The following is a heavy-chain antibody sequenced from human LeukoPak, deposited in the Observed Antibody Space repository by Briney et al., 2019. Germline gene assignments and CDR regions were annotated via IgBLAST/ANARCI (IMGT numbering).Heavy chain of an antibody. J-gene: IGHJ4*02. CDR3: ARDTGDRNYYFDY. CDR1: GGTFSSYA. D-gene: IGHD1-14*01. V-gene: IGHV1-69*13. Sequence: SVKVSCKASGGTFSSYAISWVRQAPGQGLEWMGGIIPIFGTANYAQKFQGRVTITADESTSTAYMELCSLRSEDTAVYYCARDTGDRNYYFDYWGQGTLVTVSS. CDR2: IIPIFGTA.